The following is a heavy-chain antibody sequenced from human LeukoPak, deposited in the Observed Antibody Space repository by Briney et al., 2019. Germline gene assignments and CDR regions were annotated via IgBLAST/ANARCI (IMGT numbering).Heavy chain of an antibody. CDR2: ISGSGGST. V-gene: IGHV3-23*01. J-gene: IGHJ5*02. CDR3: AKSGGSSGLNWFDP. Sequence: GGSLRLSCAASGFTFSSYWMNWARQAPGKGLEWVSAISGSGGSTYYADSVKGRFTISRDNSKNTLYLQMDSLRAEDTAVYYCAKSGGSSGLNWFDPWGQGTLVTVSS. D-gene: IGHD3-22*01. CDR1: GFTFSSYW.